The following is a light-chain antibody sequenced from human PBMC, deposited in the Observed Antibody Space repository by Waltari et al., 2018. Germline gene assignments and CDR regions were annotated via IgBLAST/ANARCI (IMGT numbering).Light chain of an antibody. J-gene: IGKJ4*01. CDR1: ENVNNY. CDR3: QQGYGTPLT. V-gene: IGKV1-39*01. CDR2: KAS. Sequence: DIQMTQSPSSLSASVGDRVTITCRAGENVNNYLNWYQQKPGKAPKLLIYKASTLQSGVPSRFSGSGSGTDYAFTIAGLQAEDVASYYCQQGYGTPLTFGGGTKVEIK.